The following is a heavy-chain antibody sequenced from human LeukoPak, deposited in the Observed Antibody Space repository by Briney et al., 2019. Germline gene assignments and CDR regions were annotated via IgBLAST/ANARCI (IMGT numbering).Heavy chain of an antibody. CDR3: ARVVVVTAIRMNAFDI. J-gene: IGHJ3*02. V-gene: IGHV4-30-2*01. CDR2: IYHSGST. CDR1: GGSISSGGYY. Sequence: SETLSLTCTVSGGSISSGGYYWSWIRQPPGKGLEWIGYIYHSGSTYYNPSLKSRVTISVDPSKNQFSLKLSSVTAADTAMYYCARVVVVTAIRMNAFDIWGQGTMVTVSS. D-gene: IGHD2-21*02.